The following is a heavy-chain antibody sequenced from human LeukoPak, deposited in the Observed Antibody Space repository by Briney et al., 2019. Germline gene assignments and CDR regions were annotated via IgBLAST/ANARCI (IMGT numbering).Heavy chain of an antibody. D-gene: IGHD5-18*01. Sequence: GGSLRLSCAASGFTFSSYSMNWVRQAPGKGLEWVSYISSLSGTINYADSVKGRFTISRDNSKNTLYLQMNSLRAEDTAVYYCAKDPRDHSYGWSWRYFDYWGQGTLVTVSS. CDR3: AKDPRDHSYGWSWRYFDY. V-gene: IGHV3-48*01. CDR1: GFTFSSYS. J-gene: IGHJ4*02. CDR2: ISSLSGTI.